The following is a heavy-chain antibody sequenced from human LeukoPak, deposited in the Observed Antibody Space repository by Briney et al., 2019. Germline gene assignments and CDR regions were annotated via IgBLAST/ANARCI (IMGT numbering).Heavy chain of an antibody. CDR2: IKQDGSEK. D-gene: IGHD3-22*01. Sequence: TGGSLRLSCAASGFTFSRYWMSWVRQAPGKGLEWVANIKQDGSEKYYADSVKGRFTISRDNAKNSLYLQMNSLRAEDTAVYYCARAAKYYYDSTVYWDWFDPWGQGTLVTVSS. CDR1: GFTFSRYW. V-gene: IGHV3-7*01. CDR3: ARAAKYYYDSTVYWDWFDP. J-gene: IGHJ5*02.